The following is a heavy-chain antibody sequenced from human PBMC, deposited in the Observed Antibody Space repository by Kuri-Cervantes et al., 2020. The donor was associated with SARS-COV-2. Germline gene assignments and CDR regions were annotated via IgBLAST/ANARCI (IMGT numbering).Heavy chain of an antibody. V-gene: IGHV3-23*01. Sequence: GESLKISCAASGFTFSSYWMHWVRQAPGKGLEWVSAISGSGGSTYYADSVKGRFTISRDNSKNTLYLQMNSLRAEDTAVYYCAKDVDYYGSGSYYRGNFDYWGQGTLVTVSS. J-gene: IGHJ4*02. CDR1: GFTFSSYW. D-gene: IGHD3-10*01. CDR2: ISGSGGST. CDR3: AKDVDYYGSGSYYRGNFDY.